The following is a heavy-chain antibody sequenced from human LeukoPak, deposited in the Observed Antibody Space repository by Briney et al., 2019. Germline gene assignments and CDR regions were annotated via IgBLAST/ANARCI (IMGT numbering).Heavy chain of an antibody. CDR1: GFTFSNYT. CDR2: ISGSGAIT. D-gene: IGHD2-15*01. V-gene: IGHV3-23*01. CDR3: AKGPYCGGGTCFSLGEFDP. J-gene: IGHJ5*02. Sequence: GGSLRLSCAASGFTFSNYTMSWVRQAPGKGLEWVSIISGSGAITYYADSVKGRFTISRDNSKNTLYLQMNSVRADDTAVYHCAKGPYCGGGTCFSLGEFDPWGQGTLVTVSS.